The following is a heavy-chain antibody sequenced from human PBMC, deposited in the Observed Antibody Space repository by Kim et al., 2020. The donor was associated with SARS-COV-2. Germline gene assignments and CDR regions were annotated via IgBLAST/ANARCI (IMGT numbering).Heavy chain of an antibody. Sequence: IREDGSQKNYGDSVKGRFTTSRDNAKNSLYLKMNSLRAEDTAGYYCASSQLRGQGTLVTVSS. V-gene: IGHV3-7*03. D-gene: IGHD1-7*01. CDR2: IREDGSQK. J-gene: IGHJ4*02. CDR3: ASSQL.